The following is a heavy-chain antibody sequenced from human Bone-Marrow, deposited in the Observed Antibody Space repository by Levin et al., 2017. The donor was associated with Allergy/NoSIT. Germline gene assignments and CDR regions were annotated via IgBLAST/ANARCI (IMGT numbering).Heavy chain of an antibody. CDR1: GFTFSSYR. Sequence: LSLTCAASGFTFSSYRMNWVRQAPGKGLEWVSSISGTSAYIHYADSVKGRFSISRENSKNSLYLQMNSLRAEDTALYYCARAQDCSGGSCYFDYWGQGILVTVSS. D-gene: IGHD2-15*01. J-gene: IGHJ4*02. V-gene: IGHV3-21*01. CDR2: ISGTSAYI. CDR3: ARAQDCSGGSCYFDY.